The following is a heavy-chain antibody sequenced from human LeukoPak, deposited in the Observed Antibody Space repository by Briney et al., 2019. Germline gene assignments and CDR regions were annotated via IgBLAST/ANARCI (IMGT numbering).Heavy chain of an antibody. Sequence: PGGSLRLSCAASGFTFSSYWMSWVRQAPGKGLEWVANIKQDGSEKYYVDSVKGRFTISRDNAKNSLYLQMNSLRAEDTAVYYCARDRGIKCGGDCSNDYWGLGTLVTVSS. J-gene: IGHJ4*02. CDR3: ARDRGIKCGGDCSNDY. CDR1: GFTFSSYW. D-gene: IGHD2-21*02. V-gene: IGHV3-7*01. CDR2: IKQDGSEK.